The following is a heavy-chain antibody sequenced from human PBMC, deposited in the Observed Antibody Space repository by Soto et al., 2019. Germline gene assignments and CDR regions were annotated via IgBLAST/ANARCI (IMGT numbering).Heavy chain of an antibody. V-gene: IGHV1-2*02. CDR3: ASDFRTRGWFRQAGNFAMDV. D-gene: IGHD6-19*01. Sequence: QVQLVQSGAEVRKPGASVKVSCKASGYPYTNSYMHWVRQPPGQGLAWMGWIHPNTGGTNYAQKFQGRVTMTRDTSVSTVYMELNRLTSDDTAIYFCASDFRTRGWFRQAGNFAMDVWGQGTTVNVS. CDR1: GYPYTNSY. J-gene: IGHJ6*02. CDR2: IHPNTGGT.